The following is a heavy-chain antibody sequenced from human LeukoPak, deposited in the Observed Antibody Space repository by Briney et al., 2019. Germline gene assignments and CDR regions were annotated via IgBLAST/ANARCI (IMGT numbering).Heavy chain of an antibody. D-gene: IGHD4-11*01. CDR3: ARDRNTVTTFDY. J-gene: IGHJ4*02. V-gene: IGHV3-21*01. CDR2: ISSSSSYI. CDR1: GFTFSSYS. Sequence: PGGSPRLSCAASGFTFSSYSMNWVRQAPGKGLEWVSSISSSSSYIHYADSVKGRFTISRDNAKNSLYLQMNSLRAEDTAVYYSARDRNTVTTFDYWGQGTLVTVSS.